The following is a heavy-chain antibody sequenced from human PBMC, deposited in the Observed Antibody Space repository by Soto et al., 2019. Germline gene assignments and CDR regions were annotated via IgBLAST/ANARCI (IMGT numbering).Heavy chain of an antibody. CDR3: ASGLPYSGSYSVAEYFQH. J-gene: IGHJ1*01. CDR2: IYHSGST. Sequence: QVQLQESGPGLVKPSGTLSLTCAVSSGSISSSNWWSWVRQPPGKGLEWIGEIYHSGSTNYNPSLKSRVTISVDKSKNQFSLKLSSVTAADTAVYYCASGLPYSGSYSVAEYFQHWGQGTLVTVSS. V-gene: IGHV4-4*02. D-gene: IGHD1-26*01. CDR1: SGSISSSNW.